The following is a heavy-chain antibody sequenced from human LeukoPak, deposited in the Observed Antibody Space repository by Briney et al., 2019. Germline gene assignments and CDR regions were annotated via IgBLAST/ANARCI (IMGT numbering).Heavy chain of an antibody. J-gene: IGHJ6*02. CDR2: INPNSGGT. CDR1: GYTFTGYY. CDR3: AREWYSGNPRRDYYYGMDV. Sequence: ASVKVSCTASGYTFTGYYMHWVRQAPGQGLEWMGWINPNSGGTNYAQEFQGRVTMTRDTSISTAYMELSRLRSDDTAVYYCAREWYSGNPRRDYYYGMDVWGQGTTVTVSS. D-gene: IGHD1-26*01. V-gene: IGHV1-2*02.